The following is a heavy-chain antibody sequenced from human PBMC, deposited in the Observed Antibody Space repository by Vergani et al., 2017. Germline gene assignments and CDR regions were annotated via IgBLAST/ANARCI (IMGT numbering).Heavy chain of an antibody. CDR2: IDWDDDK. CDR1: GFSLSTSGMC. J-gene: IGHJ6*02. Sequence: QVTLMESGPALVKPTQTLTLTCTFSGFSLSTSGMCVSWIRQPPGKALEWLARIDWDDDKYYSTSLKTRLTISKDTSKNQVVLTMTNMDPVDTATYYCARINYYDSSGYYYGMDVWGQGTTVTVSS. D-gene: IGHD3-22*01. CDR3: ARINYYDSSGYYYGMDV. V-gene: IGHV2-70*15.